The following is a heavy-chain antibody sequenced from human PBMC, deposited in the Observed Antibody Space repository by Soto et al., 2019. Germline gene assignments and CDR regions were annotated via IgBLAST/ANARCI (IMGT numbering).Heavy chain of an antibody. CDR2: VYPSGGTT. V-gene: IGHV1-46*01. CDR3: ATTMTMPWYFDY. D-gene: IGHD4-17*01. Sequence: QVQLVQSGAEVKKPGASVKVSCTASGYTFTSYYVHWVRQAPGQGLEWMGMVYPSGGTTKYAQKFQGRVAVIADASTSTVYMALHSLRSDDTAVYYCATTMTMPWYFDYWGQGTLVSVSS. J-gene: IGHJ4*02. CDR1: GYTFTSYY.